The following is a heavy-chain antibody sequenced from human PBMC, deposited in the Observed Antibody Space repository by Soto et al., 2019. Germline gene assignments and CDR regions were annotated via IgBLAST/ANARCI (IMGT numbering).Heavy chain of an antibody. Sequence: QGQLVQSGAEVKRPGSSVKVSCKASGDTFTFYSINWVRQSPGLGLEWIGRINPILSMSNYAQRFQGRVTMTADKSTSTAYMELSRLRSEDTAIYYCASSYGSGYRAFDYWGQGALVTVSS. J-gene: IGHJ4*02. D-gene: IGHD3-10*01. CDR2: INPILSMS. CDR3: ASSYGSGYRAFDY. CDR1: GDTFTFYS. V-gene: IGHV1-69*02.